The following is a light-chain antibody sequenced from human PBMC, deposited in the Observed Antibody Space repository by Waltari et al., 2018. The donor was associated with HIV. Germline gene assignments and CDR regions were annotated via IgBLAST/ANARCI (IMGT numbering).Light chain of an antibody. V-gene: IGLV2-14*03. CDR2: AVS. CDR1: SSDLGGHNS. Sequence: QSALTQPASVSGSLGQSITISFTGTSSDLGGHNSVSWYQQHPGKAPKLLISAVSNRHSGVSNRFSGSKSRNTASLTISGLQAEDEADYYCSSYTSNSRIFGGGTRLTVL. J-gene: IGLJ2*01. CDR3: SSYTSNSRI.